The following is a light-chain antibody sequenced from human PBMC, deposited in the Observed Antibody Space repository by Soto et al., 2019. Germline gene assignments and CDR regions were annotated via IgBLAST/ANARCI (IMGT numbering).Light chain of an antibody. CDR3: QQYNSYSLT. J-gene: IGKJ3*01. V-gene: IGKV1-5*03. CDR1: QSISSW. CDR2: KAS. Sequence: DIQMTQSPSTLSASVGDRVTITCRASQSISSWLAWYQQKPGKAPKLLIYKASNLEGGVPSRFSCSGSGTEFTLTISSLQPDDFATYYCQQYNSYSLTFGPGTKVDIK.